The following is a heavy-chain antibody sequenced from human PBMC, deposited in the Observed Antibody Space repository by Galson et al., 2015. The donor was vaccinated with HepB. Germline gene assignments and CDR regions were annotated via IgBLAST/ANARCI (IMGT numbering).Heavy chain of an antibody. CDR2: ISGSGGNT. CDR1: GFTFSSYA. CDR3: AKEEEGEYYDFWSGLLN. V-gene: IGHV3-23*01. D-gene: IGHD3-3*01. J-gene: IGHJ4*02. Sequence: SLRLSCAASGFTFSSYAMSWVRQAPGKGLEWVSAISGSGGNTYYADSVKGRFTISRDNSKNTLYLQMNSLRAEDTAVYYCAKEEEGEYYDFWSGLLNWGQGTLVTVSS.